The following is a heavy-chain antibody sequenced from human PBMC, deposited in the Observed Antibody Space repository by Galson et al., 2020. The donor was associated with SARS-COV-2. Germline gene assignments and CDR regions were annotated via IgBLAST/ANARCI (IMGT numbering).Heavy chain of an antibody. V-gene: IGHV3-74*01. CDR2: ITGDGRSR. D-gene: IGHD3-22*01. J-gene: IGHJ6*02. CDR1: GFTFSNYW. CDR3: ATQELYYGSSGYEESDYGMDV. Sequence: GGSLRLSCAASGFTFSNYWMHWVRQAPGKGLVWVSRITGDGRSRTYADSVKGRFTISRDSAKNTVSLQMNSLRAEDTAVYYCATQELYYGSSGYEESDYGMDVWGQGTTVTVSS.